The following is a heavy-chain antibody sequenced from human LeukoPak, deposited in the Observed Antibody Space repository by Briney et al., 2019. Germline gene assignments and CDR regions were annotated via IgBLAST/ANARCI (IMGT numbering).Heavy chain of an antibody. CDR1: GFTFSTYA. CDR2: ISRGDDVT. CDR3: AARPGEVAVPYDY. J-gene: IGHJ4*02. D-gene: IGHD2-15*01. Sequence: PGGSLRLSCAASGFTFSTYAMTWVRQAPGKGLEWVSLISRGDDVTYYADSVKGRFTISRDGSKNTLYLQMHSLRAEDTAVYYCAARPGEVAVPYDYWGQGTLVTVSS. V-gene: IGHV3-23*01.